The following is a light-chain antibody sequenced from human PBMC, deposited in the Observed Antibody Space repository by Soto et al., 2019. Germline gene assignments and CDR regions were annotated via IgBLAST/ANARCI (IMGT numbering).Light chain of an antibody. V-gene: IGKV3-15*01. CDR1: QSVSSR. J-gene: IGKJ3*01. CDR3: HQYNSWPRGT. Sequence: VMTQSPATLSVSPGERATLSCRASQSVSSRLAWYQQKPGQPPRLLIYGTSTRATGIPARFSGSGSGTEFTLTISSLQSEDFAVYYCHQYNSWPRGTFGPGTKVEIK. CDR2: GTS.